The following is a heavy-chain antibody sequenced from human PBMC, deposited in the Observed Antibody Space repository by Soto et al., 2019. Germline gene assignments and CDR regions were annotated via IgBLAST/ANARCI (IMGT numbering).Heavy chain of an antibody. D-gene: IGHD3-10*01. CDR1: GGSITSGADY. Sequence: QVQLQESGPGLVKPSQTLSLTCTVSGGSITSGADYWTWIRQHPGKGLEWIGYIYYTWSTSYNPSLQSRLSISGDTSKNQFSLNLSSVTAADTAVYYWAIRLTFVRGELVWGYMDVWGKGTTVTVSS. CDR3: AIRLTFVRGELVWGYMDV. V-gene: IGHV4-31*03. J-gene: IGHJ6*03. CDR2: IYYTWST.